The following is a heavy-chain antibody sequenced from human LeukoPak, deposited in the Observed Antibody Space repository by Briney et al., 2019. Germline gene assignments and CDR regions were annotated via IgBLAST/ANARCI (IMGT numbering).Heavy chain of an antibody. J-gene: IGHJ6*02. CDR2: ISYDGSNK. Sequence: GGSLRLSCAASGFTFSSYAMHWVRQAPGKGLEWVAVISYDGSNKYYAGSVKGRFTISRDNSKNTLYLQMNSLRAEDTAVYYCAREGCYGSGDNYGMDVWGQGTTVTVSS. V-gene: IGHV3-30-3*01. D-gene: IGHD3-10*01. CDR1: GFTFSSYA. CDR3: AREGCYGSGDNYGMDV.